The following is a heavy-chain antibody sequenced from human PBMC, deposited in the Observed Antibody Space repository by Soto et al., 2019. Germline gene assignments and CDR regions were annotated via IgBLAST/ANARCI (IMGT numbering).Heavy chain of an antibody. Sequence: GSGPTLVNPTQSLTLTCTFSWFSLSTSGVGVGWIRQPPGKALEWLALIYWDDDKRYSPSLKSRLTIPKDTFKNQVVLTMTNMDPVDTATYYCAHSPGIAVADYYFDYWGQGTLDTVYS. J-gene: IGHJ4*02. CDR2: IYWDDDK. V-gene: IGHV2-5*02. CDR1: WFSLSTSGVG. CDR3: AHSPGIAVADYYFDY. D-gene: IGHD6-19*01.